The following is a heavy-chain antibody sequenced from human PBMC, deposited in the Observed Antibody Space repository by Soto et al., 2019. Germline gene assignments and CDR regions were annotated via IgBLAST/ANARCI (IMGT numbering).Heavy chain of an antibody. V-gene: IGHV3-74*01. CDR3: ATVGTGSYNWFDP. D-gene: IGHD1-26*01. J-gene: IGHJ5*02. CDR1: GFTFTGNW. CDR2: INRDGTAT. Sequence: EVQLVESGGGLVQPGGSLRLSCAASGFTFTGNWMHWVRQGPGKGLVWVARINRDGTATTYADSVTGRFTISRDNSKNTLYLQMNSLGAEDTAVYYCATVGTGSYNWFDPWGQGTRVTGSS.